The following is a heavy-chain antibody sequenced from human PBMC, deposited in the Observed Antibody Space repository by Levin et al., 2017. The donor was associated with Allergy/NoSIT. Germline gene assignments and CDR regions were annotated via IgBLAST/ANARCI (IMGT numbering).Heavy chain of an antibody. CDR1: GFTFSSYS. D-gene: IGHD5-18*01. Sequence: GESLKISCAASGFTFSSYSMNWVRQAPGKGLEWVSSISSSSSYIYYADSVKGRFTISRDNAKNSLYLQMNSLRAEDTAVYYCARDLRLSYGYEYYFDYWGQGTLVTVSS. J-gene: IGHJ4*02. V-gene: IGHV3-21*01. CDR3: ARDLRLSYGYEYYFDY. CDR2: ISSSSSYI.